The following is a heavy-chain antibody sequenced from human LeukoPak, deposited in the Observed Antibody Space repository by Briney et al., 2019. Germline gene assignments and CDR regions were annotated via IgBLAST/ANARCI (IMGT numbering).Heavy chain of an antibody. Sequence: GGSLRLSCAASGFTSSSYEMNWVRQAPGKGLEWVSYISSSGDIMYYGDSVRGRSTISRGDAKNSKDLQMNSLRAQDTAVYYCARENLPICLIEVVIAFDSWGQGTMVTVSS. V-gene: IGHV3-48*03. J-gene: IGHJ3*02. CDR3: ARENLPICLIEVVIAFDS. D-gene: IGHD3-22*01. CDR2: ISSSGDIM. CDR1: GFTSSSYE.